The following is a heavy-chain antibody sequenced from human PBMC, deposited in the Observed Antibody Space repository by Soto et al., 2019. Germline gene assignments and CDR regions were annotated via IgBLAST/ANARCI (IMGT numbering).Heavy chain of an antibody. CDR3: ARVYSAVGVTAAMSAEWYFDL. Sequence: QVQLVQSGAEVKKPGSSVKVSCKASGGTFSSYTISWVRQAPGQGLEWMGRIIPILGIANYAQKFQGRVTFTAAKSTSTAYMELSSLRSEDTAVYYCARVYSAVGVTAAMSAEWYFDLWGRGTLVTVSS. J-gene: IGHJ2*01. D-gene: IGHD2-2*01. CDR1: GGTFSSYT. CDR2: IIPILGIA. V-gene: IGHV1-69*02.